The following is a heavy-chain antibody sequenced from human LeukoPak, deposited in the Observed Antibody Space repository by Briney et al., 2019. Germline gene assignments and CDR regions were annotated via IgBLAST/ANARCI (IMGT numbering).Heavy chain of an antibody. Sequence: GSLRLSCVVSGITLSNYGMSWVRQAPGKGLEWVAGISDRGGSTNYADSVKGRFTISRDNPKNTLYLQMNSLRSEDTAVYFCAKRGVVIRAVLVVGFHKEAYYFDSWGQGALVTVSS. J-gene: IGHJ4*02. CDR1: GITLSNYG. V-gene: IGHV3-23*01. CDR3: AKRGVVIRAVLVVGFHKEAYYFDS. D-gene: IGHD2-15*01. CDR2: ISDRGGST.